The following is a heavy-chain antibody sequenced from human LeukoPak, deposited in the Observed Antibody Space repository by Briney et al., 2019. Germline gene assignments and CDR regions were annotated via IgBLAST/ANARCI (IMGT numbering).Heavy chain of an antibody. CDR2: IYYSGST. Sequence: SQTLSLTCTVSGGSISSGDYYWSWIRQPPGKGLEWIGYIYYSGSTYYNPSLKSRVTISVDTSKNQLSLQLSSVTAADTAVYYCARESCVGERGTSCYTGGTNWFDPWGQGTLVTVSS. CDR1: GGSISSGDYY. D-gene: IGHD2-2*02. CDR3: ARESCVGERGTSCYTGGTNWFDP. V-gene: IGHV4-30-4*08. J-gene: IGHJ5*02.